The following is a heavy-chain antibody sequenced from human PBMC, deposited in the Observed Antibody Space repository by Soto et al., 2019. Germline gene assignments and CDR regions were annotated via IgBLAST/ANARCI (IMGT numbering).Heavy chain of an antibody. CDR1: GDSVSSNSAA. V-gene: IGHV6-1*01. CDR3: ARDLFSRVAVAGTALDY. J-gene: IGHJ4*02. Sequence: SQTLSLTCAISGDSVSSNSAAWNWIRQSPSRGLEWLGRTYYRSKWYNDYAVSVKSRITINPDTSKNQFSLQLNSVTPEDTAVYYCARDLFSRVAVAGTALDYWGQGTLVTVSS. CDR2: TYYRSKWYN. D-gene: IGHD6-19*01.